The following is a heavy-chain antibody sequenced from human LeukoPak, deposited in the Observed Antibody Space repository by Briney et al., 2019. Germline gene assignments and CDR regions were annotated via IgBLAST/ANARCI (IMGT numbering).Heavy chain of an antibody. CDR2: ISYSSGTI. V-gene: IGHV3-9*01. D-gene: IGHD2-15*01. J-gene: IGHJ3*01. CDR3: AKDRGGSSQLGDAFDV. Sequence: PGGSLRLSCAASGFTFSSYGVSWVRQAPGKGLEWVAGISYSSGTIGYVDSVKGRFTISRDNAKNSLYLQMNSLRAGDTALYYCAKDRGGSSQLGDAFDVWGQGTMVSVSS. CDR1: GFTFSSYG.